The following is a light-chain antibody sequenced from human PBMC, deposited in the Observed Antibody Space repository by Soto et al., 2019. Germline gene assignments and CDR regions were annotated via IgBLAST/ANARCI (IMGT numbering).Light chain of an antibody. CDR1: SSDVGGFNY. Sequence: QSALTQPRSVSGSPGQSVTISCIGISSDVGGFNYVSWYQQHPGKAPKLMIYDVSRRPSAVPDRFSGSKSGNTASLTISGLQAEDEADYYCCSYAGSYTYVFGTGTKLTVL. V-gene: IGLV2-11*01. CDR3: CSYAGSYTYV. J-gene: IGLJ1*01. CDR2: DVS.